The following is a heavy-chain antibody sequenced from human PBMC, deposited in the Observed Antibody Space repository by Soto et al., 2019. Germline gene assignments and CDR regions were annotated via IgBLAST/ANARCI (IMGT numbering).Heavy chain of an antibody. D-gene: IGHD2-2*01. CDR3: ARQGPASILNTWFDP. CDR1: GGSISSYY. Sequence: LSLTCTVSGGSISSYYWSWIRQPPGKGLEWIGYIYYSGSTNYNPSLKSRATISLDTSKNQFSLKLSSVTAADTAVYYCARQGPASILNTWFDPWGQGTLVTVSS. V-gene: IGHV4-59*01. CDR2: IYYSGST. J-gene: IGHJ5*02.